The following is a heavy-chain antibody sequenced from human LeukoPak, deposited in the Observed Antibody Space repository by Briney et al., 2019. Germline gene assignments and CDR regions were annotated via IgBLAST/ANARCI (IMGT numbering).Heavy chain of an antibody. V-gene: IGHV3-21*01. D-gene: IGHD4-17*01. Sequence: GGSLRLSCAASGFTFSSYSMNWVRQAPGKGLEWVSSISSSSSYIYYADSVKGRFTISRDNAKNSLYLQMNSLRAEDTAVYYCARPLFYGHYDDYWGQGTLVTVSS. J-gene: IGHJ4*02. CDR3: ARPLFYGHYDDY. CDR1: GFTFSSYS. CDR2: ISSSSSYI.